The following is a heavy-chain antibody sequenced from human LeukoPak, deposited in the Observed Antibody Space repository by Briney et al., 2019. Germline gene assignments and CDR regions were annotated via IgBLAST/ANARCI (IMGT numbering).Heavy chain of an antibody. V-gene: IGHV1-69*13. Sequence: SVKVSCKASGGTFINYAISWVRQAPGQGLEWMGGIIPLFGTANYAQKFQGRVTITADESTSTAYMELSSLRSEDTAVYYCARDSSEFRSLIPHWGQGTLVTVSS. J-gene: IGHJ1*01. CDR3: ARDSSEFRSLIPH. CDR2: IIPLFGTA. D-gene: IGHD2-21*01. CDR1: GGTFINYA.